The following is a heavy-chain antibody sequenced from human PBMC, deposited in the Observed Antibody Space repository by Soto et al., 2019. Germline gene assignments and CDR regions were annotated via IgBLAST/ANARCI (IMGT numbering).Heavy chain of an antibody. J-gene: IGHJ4*02. CDR2: IWYDGSNK. D-gene: IGHD3-10*01. CDR3: ARDRSDMVRGGGFDY. CDR1: GFTFSSYG. V-gene: IGHV3-33*01. Sequence: PVGSLRLSCAASGFTFSSYGMHWVRQAPGKGLEWVAVIWYDGSNKYYADSVKGRFTISRDNSKNTLYLQMNSLRAEDTAVYYCARDRSDMVRGGGFDYWGQGTLVTVSS.